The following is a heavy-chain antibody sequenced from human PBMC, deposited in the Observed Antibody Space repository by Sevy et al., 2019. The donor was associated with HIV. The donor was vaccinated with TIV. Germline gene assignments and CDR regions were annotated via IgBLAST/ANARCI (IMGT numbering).Heavy chain of an antibody. CDR1: GFTFNNYA. CDR2: ISGGGGNT. CDR3: ANGYNSYYYGMDV. J-gene: IGHJ6*02. D-gene: IGHD5-12*01. Sequence: GGSLRLSCAASGFTFNNYAVSWVRQAPGKGLEWVSAISGGGGNTYYADSVKGRFTISRDNSKNTLYLQMNSLRAEDTAVYYCANGYNSYYYGMDVWGQGTTVTVSS. V-gene: IGHV3-23*01.